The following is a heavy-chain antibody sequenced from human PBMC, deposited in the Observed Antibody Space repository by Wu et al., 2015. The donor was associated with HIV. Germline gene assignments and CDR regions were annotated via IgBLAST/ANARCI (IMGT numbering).Heavy chain of an antibody. CDR3: ARDGPRGG. J-gene: IGHJ4*02. CDR1: GGGFNSYA. CDR2: VIPVIGTP. V-gene: IGHV1-69*05. D-gene: IGHD3-16*01. Sequence: QVQLVQSGAEVKKPGSSVKVSCKASGGGFNSYAISWVRQAPGQGLEWMGGVIPVIGTPNYAQKFQGRVTITTDEPTTTAYMELSSLRSEDTAVYYCARDGPRGGWGQGTLVTVSS.